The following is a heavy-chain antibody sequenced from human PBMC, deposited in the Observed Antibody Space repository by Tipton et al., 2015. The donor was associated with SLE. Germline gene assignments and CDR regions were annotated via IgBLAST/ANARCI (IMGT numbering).Heavy chain of an antibody. V-gene: IGHV4-59*01. CDR3: ARGRRAARRSGDWFDP. CDR2: IYYSGST. CDR1: GGSISSYY. D-gene: IGHD3-10*01. Sequence: TLSLTCTVSGGSISSYYWSWIRQPPGKGLEWIGYIYYSGSTNYNPSLKSRVTISVDTSKNQFSLKLSSVTAADTAVYYCARGRRAARRSGDWFDPWGQGTLVTVSS. J-gene: IGHJ5*02.